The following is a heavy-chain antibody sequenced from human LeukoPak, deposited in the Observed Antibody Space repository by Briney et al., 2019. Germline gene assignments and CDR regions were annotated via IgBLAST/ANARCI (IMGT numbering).Heavy chain of an antibody. CDR2: ISSSSSYI. CDR1: GFTFSGYS. J-gene: IGHJ4*02. CDR3: ARGMTDFDY. V-gene: IGHV3-21*01. Sequence: GGSLRLSCAASGFTFSGYSMNWVRQAPGKGLEWVSSISSSSSYIYYGDSVKGRFTISRDNARNSLFLQMNSLRAEDTAVYYCARGMTDFDYWGQGTLVTVSS. D-gene: IGHD2-8*01.